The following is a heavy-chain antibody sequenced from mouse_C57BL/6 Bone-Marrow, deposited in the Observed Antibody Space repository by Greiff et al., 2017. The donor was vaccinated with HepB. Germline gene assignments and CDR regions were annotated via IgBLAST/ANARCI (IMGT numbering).Heavy chain of an antibody. Sequence: VQLVESGAELARPGASVKMSCKASGYTFTSYTMHWVKQRPGQGLAWIGYINPSSGYTKYNQKFKDKATLTADKSSSTAYMQLSSLTSEDSAVYYCVLYYFDYWGQGTTLTVSS. J-gene: IGHJ2*01. V-gene: IGHV1-4*01. CDR3: VLYYFDY. CDR2: INPSSGYT. CDR1: GYTFTSYT.